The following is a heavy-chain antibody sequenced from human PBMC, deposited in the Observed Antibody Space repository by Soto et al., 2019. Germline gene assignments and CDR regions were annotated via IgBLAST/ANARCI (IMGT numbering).Heavy chain of an antibody. Sequence: LRLSFAASGFMFSAYTMNWVRQAPEKGLEWLSSISDDSSYIDYADSLRGRFTVSRDNARNSLYLQIDSLGVEDTAVYYCATPYYFNHWGPGTLVTVS. J-gene: IGHJ1*01. V-gene: IGHV3-21*06. D-gene: IGHD3-16*01. CDR2: ISDDSSYI. CDR3: ATPYYFNH. CDR1: GFMFSAYT.